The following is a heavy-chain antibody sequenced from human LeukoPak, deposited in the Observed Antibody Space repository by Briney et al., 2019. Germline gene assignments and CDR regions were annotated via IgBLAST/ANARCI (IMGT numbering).Heavy chain of an antibody. V-gene: IGHV3-21*01. CDR1: GFTFSIYA. D-gene: IGHD4-17*01. CDR2: ISSGRTYI. J-gene: IGHJ4*02. CDR3: ARGESGATFDY. Sequence: GGSLRLSCAASGFTFSIYAMSWVRQAPGKGLEWVSSISSGRTYIYYADSVKGRFTISRDNAKKSLYLQMNSLRAEDTAVYFCARGESGATFDYWGQGTLVTVSS.